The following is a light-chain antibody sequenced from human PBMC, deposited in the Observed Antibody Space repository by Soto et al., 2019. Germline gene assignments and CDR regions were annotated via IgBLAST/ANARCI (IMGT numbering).Light chain of an antibody. Sequence: DLQMTQSPSILSASVGDSVTITCRASQSISGWLAWYQQKPGKAPKLLISKASTLESGVPSRFSGSGSGTYFTRTISSLQPDDFATDYCQQYNSYSLTFGQGTKVEI. CDR2: KAS. CDR1: QSISGW. J-gene: IGKJ1*01. CDR3: QQYNSYSLT. V-gene: IGKV1-5*03.